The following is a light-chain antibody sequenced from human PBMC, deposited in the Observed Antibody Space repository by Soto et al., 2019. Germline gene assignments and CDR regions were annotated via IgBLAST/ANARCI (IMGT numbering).Light chain of an antibody. J-gene: IGKJ1*01. CDR1: QSVSSSY. Sequence: EIVLTQSPGTLSLSPGERATLSCRASQSVSSSYLAWYQQKPGQAPRLLIYGASARATGIPDRFSGSGSGTDFTLTISRLEPEDFAVYYCQQCDNSPWTFGQWTKVEVK. CDR3: QQCDNSPWT. CDR2: GAS. V-gene: IGKV3-20*01.